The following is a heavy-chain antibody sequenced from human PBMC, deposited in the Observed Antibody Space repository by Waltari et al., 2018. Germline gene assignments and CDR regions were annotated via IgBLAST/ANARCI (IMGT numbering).Heavy chain of an antibody. CDR1: GYTFTSYA. V-gene: IGHV1-3*01. CDR2: INAGNGNT. Sequence: QVQLVQSGAEVKKPGASVKVSCKASGYTFTSYAMHWVRQAPGQRLEWMGWINAGNGNTKYSKKVQGRVTITRETSASTAYMELSSLRSEDTAVYYCARDRGSSSWYSLRGTGYNWFDPWGQGTLVTVSS. J-gene: IGHJ5*02. D-gene: IGHD6-13*01. CDR3: ARDRGSSSWYSLRGTGYNWFDP.